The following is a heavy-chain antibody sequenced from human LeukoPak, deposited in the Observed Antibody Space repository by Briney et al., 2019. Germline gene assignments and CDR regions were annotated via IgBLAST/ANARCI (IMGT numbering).Heavy chain of an antibody. V-gene: IGHV4-34*01. CDR1: GGSFSGYY. CDR3: ARGRVYYYDSSGYYPNV. D-gene: IGHD3-22*01. Sequence: SETLSPTCAVYGGSFSGYYWSWIRQPPGKGLEWIGEINHSGSTNYNPSLKSRVTISVDTSKNQFSLKLSSVTAADTAVYYCARGRVYYYDSSGYYPNVWGQGTTVTVSS. J-gene: IGHJ6*02. CDR2: INHSGST.